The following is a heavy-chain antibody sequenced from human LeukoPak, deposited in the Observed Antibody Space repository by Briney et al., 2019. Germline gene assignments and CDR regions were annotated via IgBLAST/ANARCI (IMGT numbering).Heavy chain of an antibody. J-gene: IGHJ5*02. V-gene: IGHV1-18*01. D-gene: IGHD2-2*01. CDR1: GYTFTSYG. Sequence: ASVKVSCKASGYTFTSYGISWVRQAPGQGLEWMGWFSAYNGNTDYAQNFQGRVTMTTDTSTTTAYMELRSLRSDDTAVYYCARDCSSSSCYYYPWGQGTLVTVSS. CDR2: FSAYNGNT. CDR3: ARDCSSSSCYYYP.